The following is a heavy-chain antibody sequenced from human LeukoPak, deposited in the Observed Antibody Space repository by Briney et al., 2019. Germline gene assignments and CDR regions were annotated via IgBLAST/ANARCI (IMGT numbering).Heavy chain of an antibody. CDR3: ARETTAYYDFWSGYYYGGYYMYYFDY. D-gene: IGHD3-3*01. CDR1: GFTFDDYA. V-gene: IGHV3-9*01. CDR2: ISWNSGSI. Sequence: PGRSLRLSCAASGFTFDDYAMHWVRQAPGKGLEWVSGISWNSGSIGYADSVKGRFTISRDNAKNSLYLQMNSLRAEDTAVYYCARETTAYYDFWSGYYYGGYYMYYFDYWGQGTLVTVSS. J-gene: IGHJ4*02.